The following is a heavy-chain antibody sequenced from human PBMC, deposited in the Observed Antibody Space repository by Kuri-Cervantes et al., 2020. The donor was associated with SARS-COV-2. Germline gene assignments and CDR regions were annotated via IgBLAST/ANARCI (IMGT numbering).Heavy chain of an antibody. CDR3: ARRGAVTACDY. V-gene: IGHV4-30-4*01. Sequence: LRLSCTVSGGSISSGDYYWSWIRQPPGKGLEWIGYIYYSGSTYYNPSLKSRVTISVDTSKNQFSLKLNSVTAADTAVYYCARRGAVTACDYWGQGTLVTISS. D-gene: IGHD1-26*01. J-gene: IGHJ4*02. CDR2: IYYSGST. CDR1: GGSISSGDYY.